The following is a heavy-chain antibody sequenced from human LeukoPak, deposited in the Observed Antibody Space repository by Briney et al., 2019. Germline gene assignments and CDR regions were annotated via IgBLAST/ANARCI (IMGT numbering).Heavy chain of an antibody. CDR3: AGLGGTVTWDY. Sequence: GGSLRLSCAASGFTFSTYWMSWVRQAPGKGLEWVANIKEDGSEKYYVDSVKGRFTISRDNAKNSLYLQMNGLRVEDTAVYYCAGLGGTVTWDYWGQGTLVTVSS. J-gene: IGHJ4*02. CDR1: GFTFSTYW. V-gene: IGHV3-7*01. D-gene: IGHD4-17*01. CDR2: IKEDGSEK.